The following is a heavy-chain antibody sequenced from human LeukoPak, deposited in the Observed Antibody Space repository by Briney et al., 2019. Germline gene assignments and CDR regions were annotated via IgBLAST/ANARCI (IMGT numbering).Heavy chain of an antibody. CDR2: ISAYNGNT. Sequence: ASVKVSCKASGYTFTSYGISWVRQAPGQGLEWMGWISAYNGNTNYAQKLQGRVTMTTDTSTSTAYMELRSLRSDDTAVYYCARVQWLVGYYYYYGMDVWGQGTTVTVSS. J-gene: IGHJ6*02. CDR3: ARVQWLVGYYYYYGMDV. V-gene: IGHV1-18*01. D-gene: IGHD6-19*01. CDR1: GYTFTSYG.